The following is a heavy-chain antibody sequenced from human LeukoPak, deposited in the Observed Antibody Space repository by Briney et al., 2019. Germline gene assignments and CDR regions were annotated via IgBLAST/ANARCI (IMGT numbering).Heavy chain of an antibody. CDR1: GGSISSYY. V-gene: IGHV4-59*01. Sequence: PSEALSLTCTVSGGSISSYYWSWIRQPPGKGLEWIGYVFDSGGTNYNPSLKSRVTISVDTSKKQFSLKLRSVTAADTAVYYCARGYSSSWNDFDYWGQGTLVTVSS. D-gene: IGHD6-13*01. CDR2: VFDSGGT. CDR3: ARGYSSSWNDFDY. J-gene: IGHJ4*02.